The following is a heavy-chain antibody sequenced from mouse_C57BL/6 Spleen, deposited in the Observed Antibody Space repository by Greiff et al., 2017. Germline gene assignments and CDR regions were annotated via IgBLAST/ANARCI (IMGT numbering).Heavy chain of an antibody. CDR3: ASPYYSNYRAMDY. D-gene: IGHD2-5*01. J-gene: IGHJ4*01. V-gene: IGHV1-22*01. CDR2: INPNNGGT. Sequence: EVQLQQSGPELVKPGASVKMSCKASGYTFTDYNMHWVKQSHGKSLEWIGYINPNNGGTSYNQKFKGKDTLTVNKSSSTAYMELRRLKSEDSAVYYCASPYYSNYRAMDYWGQGTSVTVSS. CDR1: GYTFTDYN.